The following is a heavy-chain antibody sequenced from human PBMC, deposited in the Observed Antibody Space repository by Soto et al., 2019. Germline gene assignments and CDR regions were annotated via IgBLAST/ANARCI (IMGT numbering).Heavy chain of an antibody. Sequence: SGPTLVNPTQTLTLTCTFSGFSLSTHGVGIGWVRQPAGKALEWLALIYWDDDKRYSASLNSRLTITKDTSKNQVVLTMTNMDPVDTATYYCAHAMLYCTGGSCSTWFDSWGQGTLVTVSS. CDR1: GFSLSTHGVG. CDR2: IYWDDDK. V-gene: IGHV2-5*02. D-gene: IGHD2-15*01. CDR3: AHAMLYCTGGSCSTWFDS. J-gene: IGHJ5*01.